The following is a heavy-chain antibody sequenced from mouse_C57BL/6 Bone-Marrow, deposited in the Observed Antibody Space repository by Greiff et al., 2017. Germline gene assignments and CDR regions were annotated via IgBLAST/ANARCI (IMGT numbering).Heavy chain of an antibody. CDR1: GYAFSSYW. V-gene: IGHV1-80*01. CDR3: ARSLVYYGSSHWYFDV. J-gene: IGHJ1*03. Sequence: QVQLKQSGAELVKPGASVKISCKASGYAFSSYWMNWVKQRPGKGLEWIVQIYPGDGDTNYNGKFKGKATLTADKSSSTAYMQLSSLTSEDSAVYFCARSLVYYGSSHWYFDVWGTGTTVTVSS. CDR2: IYPGDGDT. D-gene: IGHD1-1*01.